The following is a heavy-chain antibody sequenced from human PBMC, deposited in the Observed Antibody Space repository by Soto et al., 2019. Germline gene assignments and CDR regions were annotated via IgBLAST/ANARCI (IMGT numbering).Heavy chain of an antibody. Sequence: QVQLVQSGAEVKKPGSSVKVSCKASGGTFSSYRINWVRQAPGQGLAWVGGIVPIYRTADYAQQFQGRVTLTADESARTSYMEMRSLQSQDTAVYYCVRDSGAQLSSSWGQGTLVTVSA. CDR3: VRDSGAQLSSS. CDR2: IVPIYRTA. V-gene: IGHV1-69*01. J-gene: IGHJ4*02. CDR1: GGTFSSYR. D-gene: IGHD6-13*01.